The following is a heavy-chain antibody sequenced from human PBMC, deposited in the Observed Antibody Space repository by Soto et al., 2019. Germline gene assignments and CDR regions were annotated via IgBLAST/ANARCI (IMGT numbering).Heavy chain of an antibody. CDR1: GYTFTSYD. CDR2: MNPNSGNT. V-gene: IGHV1-8*01. CDR3: ARSCSSSSCYSFYDYYYMDV. J-gene: IGHJ6*03. D-gene: IGHD2-2*01. Sequence: ASVKVSCKASGYTFTSYDINWVRQATGQGLEWMGWMNPNSGNTGYAQKFQGRVTMTRNTSISTAYMDLSSLGFEDTAVYYCARSCSSSSCYSFYDYYYMDVWRNGTTITVSS.